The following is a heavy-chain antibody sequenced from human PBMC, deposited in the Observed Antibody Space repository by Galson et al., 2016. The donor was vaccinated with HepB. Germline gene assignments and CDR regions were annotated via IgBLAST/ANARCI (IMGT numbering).Heavy chain of an antibody. Sequence: ETLSLTCTVSGDSISSYYWSWIRQPPEKGLEWIGYIYYSGTTNYNPSLKSRVTISVDTSKNQFSLKLSSVTAADTAVYYCARGGYSPMDVWGQGATVTVSS. CDR2: IYYSGTT. D-gene: IGHD2-15*01. J-gene: IGHJ6*02. CDR3: ARGGYSPMDV. CDR1: GDSISSYY. V-gene: IGHV4-59*01.